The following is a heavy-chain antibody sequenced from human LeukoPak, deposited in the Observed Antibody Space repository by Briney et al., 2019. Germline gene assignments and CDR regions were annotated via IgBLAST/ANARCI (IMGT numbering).Heavy chain of an antibody. V-gene: IGHV3-23*01. Sequence: AGGSLRLSCAASGFTFSSYAMSWVRQAPGKGLEWVSAISGSGGSTYYADSVKGRFTISRDNSKNTLYLQMNSLRAEDTAVYYCAKSGVVVPAAITLDYWGQGTLVTVSS. CDR2: ISGSGGST. D-gene: IGHD2-2*01. CDR1: GFTFSSYA. CDR3: AKSGVVVPAAITLDY. J-gene: IGHJ4*02.